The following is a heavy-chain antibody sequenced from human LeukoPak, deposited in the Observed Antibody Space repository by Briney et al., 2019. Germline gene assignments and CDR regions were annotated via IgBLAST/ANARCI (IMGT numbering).Heavy chain of an antibody. V-gene: IGHV4-39*07. D-gene: IGHD3-3*01. CDR2: IYYSGST. CDR3: ARLGRGSGYYLFDY. Sequence: PSETLSLTCTVSGGSISSSSYYWGWIRQPPGKGLEWIGSIYYSGSTYYNPSLKSRVTISVDTSKNQFSLKLSSVTAADTAVYYCARLGRGSGYYLFDYWGQGTLVTVSS. J-gene: IGHJ4*02. CDR1: GGSISSSSYY.